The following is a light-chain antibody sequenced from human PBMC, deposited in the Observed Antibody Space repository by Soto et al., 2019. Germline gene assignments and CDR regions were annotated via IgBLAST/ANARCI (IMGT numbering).Light chain of an antibody. Sequence: IVLPQSPGTLSLSPGASATLSCRASQTVSSSYLAWYQQKPGQAPRLLIYGASSRATGIPDRFSGSGSGTDFTLTISRLEPEDFAVYYCQQYGSSPRITFGQGTRLEIK. CDR3: QQYGSSPRIT. J-gene: IGKJ5*01. CDR2: GAS. CDR1: QTVSSSY. V-gene: IGKV3-20*01.